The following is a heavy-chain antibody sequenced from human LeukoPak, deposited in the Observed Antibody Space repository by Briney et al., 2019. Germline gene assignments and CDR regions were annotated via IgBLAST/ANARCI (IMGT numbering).Heavy chain of an antibody. V-gene: IGHV3-11*01. Sequence: SGGSLRLSCAAPGFTFSDYYMSWIRQAPGKGLEWVSYISSSGSTIYYADSVKGRFTISRDNSKNTLYLQMNSLRAEDTALYYCARDSDYYSSGWSPWDYWGQGTLVTVSS. J-gene: IGHJ4*02. CDR3: ARDSDYYSSGWSPWDY. D-gene: IGHD6-19*01. CDR2: ISSSGSTI. CDR1: GFTFSDYY.